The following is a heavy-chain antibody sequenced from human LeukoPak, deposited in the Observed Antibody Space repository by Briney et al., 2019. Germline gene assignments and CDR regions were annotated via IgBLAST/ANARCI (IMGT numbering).Heavy chain of an antibody. CDR3: AKVGVTTPSY. J-gene: IGHJ4*02. CDR2: IRYEGSNK. CDR1: GFTFSSYG. V-gene: IGHV3-30*02. Sequence: GGSLRLSCAASGFTFSSYGMHSVRQAPGKGLEWVAFIRYEGSNKYYADSVKRRFTSSRDNSKNTLYLQTNSLRAEDTAVYYWAKVGVTTPSYGGQGTLVTV. D-gene: IGHD4-17*01.